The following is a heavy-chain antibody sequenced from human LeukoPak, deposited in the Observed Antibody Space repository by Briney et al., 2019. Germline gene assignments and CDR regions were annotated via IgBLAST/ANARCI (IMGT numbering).Heavy chain of an antibody. CDR3: AKCPLCYYYMDV. V-gene: IGHV3-23*01. Sequence: PGGSLRLSCAASGITFSSYAMSWVRQAPGKGLEWVSVMSGSGDSIYYAESVKGRFTISRDNSKNTLYLQMNSLRGEDTAVYYCAKCPLCYYYMDVWGKGTTVTVSS. CDR1: GITFSSYA. J-gene: IGHJ6*03. CDR2: MSGSGDSI.